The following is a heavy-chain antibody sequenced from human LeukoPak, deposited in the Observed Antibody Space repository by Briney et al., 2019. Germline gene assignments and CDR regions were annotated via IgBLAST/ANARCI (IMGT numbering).Heavy chain of an antibody. D-gene: IGHD3-10*01. V-gene: IGHV3-15*01. Sequence: KTGGSLRLSCAASGFTFSSYAMSWVRQAPGKGLEWIGRIKSKTDGETTNYAEPVRGRFTISRDDSKSAVYLQMNSLKIEDTAVYYCTTDLGTYYHGSQRLIPIGYWGRGTLVTVSS. CDR1: GFTFSSYA. J-gene: IGHJ4*02. CDR3: TTDLGTYYHGSQRLIPIGY. CDR2: IKSKTDGETT.